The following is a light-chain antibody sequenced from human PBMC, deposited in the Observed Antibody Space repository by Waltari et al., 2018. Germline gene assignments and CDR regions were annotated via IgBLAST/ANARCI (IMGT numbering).Light chain of an antibody. CDR1: QSVSSSY. V-gene: IGKV3D-20*02. CDR2: GAS. CDR3: QQRSNWNT. J-gene: IGKJ2*01. Sequence: EVVLTQSPGTLSLSPGERATLSCRASQSVSSSYLAWYQQKPGQAPRLLIYGASSRATGIPDRFSGSGSGTDFTLTISSLEPEDFAVYYCQQRSNWNTFGQGTKLEIK.